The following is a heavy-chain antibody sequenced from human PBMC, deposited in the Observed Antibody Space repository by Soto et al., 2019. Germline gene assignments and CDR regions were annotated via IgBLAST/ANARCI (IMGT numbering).Heavy chain of an antibody. J-gene: IGHJ3*02. CDR1: GFTFSSYS. D-gene: IGHD4-17*01. CDR2: ISSSSSYM. V-gene: IGHV3-21*01. CDR3: ARACGDYVSFDI. Sequence: EVQLVESGGGLVKPGGSLRLSCAASGFTFSSYSMNWVRQAPGKGLEWVSSISSSSSYMYYADSLKGRFTISRHSAENSLYLQMNSLRAEDTAVYYCARACGDYVSFDIWGPGTMVTVSS.